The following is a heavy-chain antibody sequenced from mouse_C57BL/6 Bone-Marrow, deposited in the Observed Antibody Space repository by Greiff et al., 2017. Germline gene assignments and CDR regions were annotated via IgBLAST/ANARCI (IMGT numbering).Heavy chain of an antibody. Sequence: EVMLVESGGGLVQPGGSMKLSCVASGFTFSNYWMNWVRQSPEKGLEWVAQIRLKSDNYATHYAESVKGRFTISRDDSKSSVYLQMNNLRAEDTRIYYCTVITTVHFDYWGQGTTLTVSS. D-gene: IGHD1-1*01. V-gene: IGHV6-3*01. CDR2: IRLKSDNYAT. J-gene: IGHJ2*01. CDR3: TVITTVHFDY. CDR1: GFTFSNYW.